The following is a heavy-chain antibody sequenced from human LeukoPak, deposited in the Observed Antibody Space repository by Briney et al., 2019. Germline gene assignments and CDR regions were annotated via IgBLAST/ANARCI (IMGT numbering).Heavy chain of an antibody. V-gene: IGHV1-8*03. Sequence: GASVTVSCTAAAYTFTIYDINWVRQAAGQGLEWMGGTTPNSCNTGYAQKFQGRVTITRNIYISTAYIELSSLRSEDTAVYSCARGPSWSGYSQPYYFDYWGQGTLVTVSS. CDR1: AYTFTIYD. J-gene: IGHJ4*02. CDR2: TTPNSCNT. D-gene: IGHD3-3*01. CDR3: ARGPSWSGYSQPYYFDY.